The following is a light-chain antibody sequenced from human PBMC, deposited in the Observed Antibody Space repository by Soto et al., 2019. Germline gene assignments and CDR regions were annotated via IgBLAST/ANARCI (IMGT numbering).Light chain of an antibody. V-gene: IGKV3-20*01. CDR2: GTS. CDR3: QHYGTSPKWT. Sequence: EIVLTQSPGTLSLSPGERVTLSCRASQSVSSTDLTWYQQKPGQTPRLLIYGTSTRATGIPDRFSGSGSGTDFTLIISRLEPEDFAVYYCQHYGTSPKWTFGPGTKVDIK. CDR1: QSVSSTD. J-gene: IGKJ1*01.